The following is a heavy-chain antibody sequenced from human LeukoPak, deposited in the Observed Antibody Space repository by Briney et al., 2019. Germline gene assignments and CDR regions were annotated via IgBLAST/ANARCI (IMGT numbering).Heavy chain of an antibody. CDR1: GGTFSSYT. CDR3: ARKLGDYKTGDYYYGMDV. Sequence: SVKVSCKASGGTFSSYTISWVRQAPGQGLEWMGRIIPILGIANYAQKFQGRVTITADESTSTAYMELSSLRSEDTAVYYCARKLGDYKTGDYYYGMDVWGQGTTVTVSS. J-gene: IGHJ6*02. CDR2: IIPILGIA. D-gene: IGHD4-17*01. V-gene: IGHV1-69*02.